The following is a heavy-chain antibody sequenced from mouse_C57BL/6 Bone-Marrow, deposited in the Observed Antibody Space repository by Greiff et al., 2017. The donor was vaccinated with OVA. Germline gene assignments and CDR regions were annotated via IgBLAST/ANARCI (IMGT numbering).Heavy chain of an antibody. CDR1: GYTFTSYW. J-gene: IGHJ3*01. V-gene: IGHV1-64*01. Sequence: VQLQQPGAELVKPGASVKLSCKASGYTFTSYWMHWVKQRPGQGLEWIGMIHPNSGSTNYNEKFKSKATLTVDKSSSTAYMQLSSLTSEDSAVYYCARDYYGSSYEWFAYWGQGTLVTVSA. CDR3: ARDYYGSSYEWFAY. D-gene: IGHD1-1*01. CDR2: IHPNSGST.